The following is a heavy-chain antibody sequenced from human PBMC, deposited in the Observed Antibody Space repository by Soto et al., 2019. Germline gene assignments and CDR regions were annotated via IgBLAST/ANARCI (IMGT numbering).Heavy chain of an antibody. CDR2: IWYDRSNK. Sequence: GGSLRLSCTTSGFTFNTYGMHWVRQAPGKGLEWVAIIWYDRSNKYYADSVKGRFTISRDNSKNTLYLQMNSLRAEDTALYYCARADCTGAYCYSWPFNYGVDVWGQGTTVTVSS. CDR1: GFTFNTYG. D-gene: IGHD2-15*01. J-gene: IGHJ6*02. V-gene: IGHV3-33*08. CDR3: ARADCTGAYCYSWPFNYGVDV.